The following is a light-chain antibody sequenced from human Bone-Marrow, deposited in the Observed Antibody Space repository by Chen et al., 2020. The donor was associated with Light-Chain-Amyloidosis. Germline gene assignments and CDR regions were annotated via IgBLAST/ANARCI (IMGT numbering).Light chain of an antibody. CDR1: QSISSW. V-gene: IGKV1-5*03. Sequence: DIQMTQSPSTLSASVGDRVTITCRASQSISSWLAWYQQKPGKAPKVLIYKASSLQSGVPSRFSGSGSGTVFTLSINSLQPDDFATYYCQQYHSYPWTFGQGTQVEI. J-gene: IGKJ1*01. CDR2: KAS. CDR3: QQYHSYPWT.